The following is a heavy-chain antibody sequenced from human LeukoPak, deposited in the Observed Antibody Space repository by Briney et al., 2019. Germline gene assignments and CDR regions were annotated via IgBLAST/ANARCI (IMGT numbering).Heavy chain of an antibody. J-gene: IGHJ4*02. Sequence: SETLPLTCTVSGGSISSYYWSWIRQPPGKGLEWIGYIYYSGSTNYNPSLKSRVTISVDTSKNQFSLKLSSVTAADTAVYYCARGTHLGSDTRWGQGTLVTVSS. CDR2: IYYSGST. CDR3: ARGTHLGSDTR. CDR1: GGSISSYY. D-gene: IGHD1-26*01. V-gene: IGHV4-59*01.